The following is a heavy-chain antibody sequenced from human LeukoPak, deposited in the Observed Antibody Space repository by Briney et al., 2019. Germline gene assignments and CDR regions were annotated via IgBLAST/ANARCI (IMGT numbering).Heavy chain of an antibody. V-gene: IGHV1-2*07. J-gene: IGHJ5*02. Sequence: AGSVKVSCKASGYTFTDYNMHWVRQTPGQGLEWMGWINPNSGDTNYAHKFQSRLTMTRDSSISTACMDRSRLRSDDTAVYYCARAEVRYWNQGGKNWFDPCGRRTLVTVSS. CDR1: GYTFTDYN. CDR2: INPNSGDT. CDR3: ARAEVRYWNQGGKNWFDP. D-gene: IGHD1-1*01.